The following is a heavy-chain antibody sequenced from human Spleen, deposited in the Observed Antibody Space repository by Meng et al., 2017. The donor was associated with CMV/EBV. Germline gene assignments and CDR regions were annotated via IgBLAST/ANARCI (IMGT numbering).Heavy chain of an antibody. CDR1: GFTFSDYW. J-gene: IGHJ6*02. D-gene: IGHD6-13*01. CDR2: IKEDESEK. V-gene: IGHV3-7*01. CDR3: ARDLPSSWYRNGMDV. Sequence: GGPLRLSCAASGFTFSDYWMTWVRQAPGKGLEWVANIKEDESEKYYVDSVKGRFTVSRDNARNSLYLQMNSLRVEDTAIYYCARDLPSSWYRNGMDVWGQGTTVTVSS.